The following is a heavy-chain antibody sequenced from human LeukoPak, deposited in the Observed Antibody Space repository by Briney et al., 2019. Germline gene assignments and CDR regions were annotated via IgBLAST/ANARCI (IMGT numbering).Heavy chain of an antibody. CDR2: ISDRGST. Sequence: SETLSLTCTVSGGSIRSTTSYWGWIRQPPGKGLEWIGDISDRGSTNYNPSLKSRVTTSVDTSKNQFSLKLSSVTAADTAVYYCARTNDCSSTSCLLYYFDYWGQGTLVTVSS. J-gene: IGHJ4*02. V-gene: IGHV4-61*05. CDR3: ARTNDCSSTSCLLYYFDY. CDR1: GGSIRSTTSY. D-gene: IGHD2-2*01.